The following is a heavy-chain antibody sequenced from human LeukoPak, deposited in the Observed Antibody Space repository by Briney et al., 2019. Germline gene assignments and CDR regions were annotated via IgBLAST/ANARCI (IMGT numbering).Heavy chain of an antibody. D-gene: IGHD6-19*01. CDR1: GFTFSSYS. V-gene: IGHV3-21*01. J-gene: IGHJ4*02. Sequence: GGSLRLSCAASGFTFSSYSMNWVRQAPGKGLEWVSSISSSSSYIYYADSVKGRFTISRDNAKNSLYLQMNSLSAEDTAVYYCARDTFKTYAAPVADYWGQGTLVTVSS. CDR3: ARDTFKTYAAPVADY. CDR2: ISSSSSYI.